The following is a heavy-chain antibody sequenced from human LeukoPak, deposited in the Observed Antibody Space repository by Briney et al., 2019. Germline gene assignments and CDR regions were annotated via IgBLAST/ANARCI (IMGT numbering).Heavy chain of an antibody. V-gene: IGHV3-30*04. J-gene: IGHJ4*02. D-gene: IGHD3-9*01. CDR1: GFTFSTYA. CDR3: ARTGVGYFDWSPFDY. Sequence: GGSLRLSCAPSGFTFSTYAMHWVRQAPGKGLEWVAVISYDGSNKYYADSVKGRFTISRDNAKNSLYLQMNSLRAEDTAVYYCARTGVGYFDWSPFDYWGQGTLVTVSS. CDR2: ISYDGSNK.